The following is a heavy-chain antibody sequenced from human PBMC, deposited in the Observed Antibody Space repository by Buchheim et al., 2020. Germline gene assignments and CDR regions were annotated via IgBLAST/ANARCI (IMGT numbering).Heavy chain of an antibody. CDR1: GFTFSHHW. Sequence: EVQLVESGGGLVQPGGSLRLSCAVSGFTFSHHWMSWVRQAPGKGLEWVANIKQDGSEKNLVDSLKGRFTISRDNAKNSLYLQMNSLSAEDTAVYYCVRDLSHYGLDVWGQGTT. J-gene: IGHJ6*02. CDR2: IKQDGSEK. CDR3: VRDLSHYGLDV. V-gene: IGHV3-7*01.